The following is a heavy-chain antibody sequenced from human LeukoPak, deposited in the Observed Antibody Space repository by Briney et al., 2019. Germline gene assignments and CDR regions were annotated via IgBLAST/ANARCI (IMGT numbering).Heavy chain of an antibody. CDR1: GGSFSGYY. CDR3: ARGRGGYYYGSGTFASWFDS. Sequence: KPSETLSLTCAVYGGSFSGYYWSWIRQPPGKGREWIGEINHSGSTNYDPPLKSRVTISVDTSKNQFSVKLSSVTAADTAVYYCARGRGGYYYGSGTFASWFDSWGQGTLVTVSS. D-gene: IGHD3-10*01. CDR2: INHSGST. V-gene: IGHV4-34*01. J-gene: IGHJ5*01.